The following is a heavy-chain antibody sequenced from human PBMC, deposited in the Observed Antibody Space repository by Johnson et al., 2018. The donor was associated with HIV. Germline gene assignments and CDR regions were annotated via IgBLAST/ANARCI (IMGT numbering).Heavy chain of an antibody. CDR3: ARDAKSSTWSPDGTDAFDI. V-gene: IGHV3-64*01. J-gene: IGHJ3*02. D-gene: IGHD1-1*01. CDR1: GFTFSNYA. CDR2: ISTNGFLT. Sequence: MQLVESGGGLIQPGGSLRLSCAASGFTFSNYAMHWVRQAPGKGLEYVSAISTNGFLTYYANSVKGRFTISRDNSKNTLFLQMGSLRPEDMAVYYCARDAKSSTWSPDGTDAFDIWGQGTMVTVSS.